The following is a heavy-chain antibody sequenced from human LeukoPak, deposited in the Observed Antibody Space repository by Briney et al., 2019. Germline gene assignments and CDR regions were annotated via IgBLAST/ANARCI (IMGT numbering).Heavy chain of an antibody. CDR2: IYYSGST. D-gene: IGHD3-16*01. Sequence: SETLSLTCTVSGGSISSYYWSWIRKPPGKELEWIGYIYYSGSTNYNPSLKSRVTISVDTSKNQFSLKLSSVTAADTAVYYCARRGRHGDYFDYWGQGTLVTVSS. CDR3: ARRGRHGDYFDY. V-gene: IGHV4-59*08. J-gene: IGHJ4*02. CDR1: GGSISSYY.